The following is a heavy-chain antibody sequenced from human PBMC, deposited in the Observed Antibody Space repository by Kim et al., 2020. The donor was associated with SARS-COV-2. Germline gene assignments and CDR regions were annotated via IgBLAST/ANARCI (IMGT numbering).Heavy chain of an antibody. CDR1: GFTFSTYS. CDR3: AGRYTYNSRGVGWGAFDY. CDR2: ISSSSSYI. D-gene: IGHD6-13*01. J-gene: IGHJ4*02. Sequence: GGSLRLSCAASGFTFSTYSMNWVRQAPGKGLEWVSSISSSSSYIYYADSVKGRFTISRDNAKNSLYLQMNSQRAEDTAVYYCAGRYTYNSRGVGWGAFDYWGQGTLVTVSS. V-gene: IGHV3-21*01.